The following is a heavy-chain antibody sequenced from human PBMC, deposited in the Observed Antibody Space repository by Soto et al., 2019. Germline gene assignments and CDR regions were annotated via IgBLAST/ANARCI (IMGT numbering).Heavy chain of an antibody. Sequence: PSETLSLTCTVSGGSISSGGYYWNWIRQHPGKGLEWIGYIYYSGSTSYNPSLKSRVTISVDTTKNRFSLKLSSVTAADTAVYYCARLATAFYYYGMDVWGQGTTVTVSS. D-gene: IGHD5-18*01. CDR2: IYYSGST. CDR3: ARLATAFYYYGMDV. V-gene: IGHV4-31*03. J-gene: IGHJ6*02. CDR1: GGSISSGGYY.